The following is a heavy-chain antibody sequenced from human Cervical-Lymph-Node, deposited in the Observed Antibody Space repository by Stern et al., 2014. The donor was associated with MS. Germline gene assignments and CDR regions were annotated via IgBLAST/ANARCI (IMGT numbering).Heavy chain of an antibody. CDR3: ARGLTYYYDSSGYTPSHFDY. V-gene: IGHV1-46*03. J-gene: IGHJ4*02. CDR1: GYTFTSYY. D-gene: IGHD3-22*01. Sequence: QVQLVQSGAEVKKPGASVKVSCKASGYTFTSYYMHWVRQAPGQGLEWMGIINPSGGSTSYAQKFQGRVTMTRDTSTSTVYMELSSLRSEDTAVYYCARGLTYYYDSSGYTPSHFDYWGQGTLVTVSS. CDR2: INPSGGST.